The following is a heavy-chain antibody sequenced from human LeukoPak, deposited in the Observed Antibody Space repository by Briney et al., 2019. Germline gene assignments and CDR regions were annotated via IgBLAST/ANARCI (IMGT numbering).Heavy chain of an antibody. CDR2: INPNSGGT. Sequence: GASVKVSCKASGYTFTGYYMHWVRQAPGQGLEWMGRINPNSGGTNYAQKFQGRVTMTRDTSISTAYMELSRLRSDDTAVYYCARNRGRPYYYDSSGYLDYWGQGTLVTVSS. D-gene: IGHD3-22*01. V-gene: IGHV1-2*06. CDR3: ARNRGRPYYYDSSGYLDY. CDR1: GYTFTGYY. J-gene: IGHJ4*02.